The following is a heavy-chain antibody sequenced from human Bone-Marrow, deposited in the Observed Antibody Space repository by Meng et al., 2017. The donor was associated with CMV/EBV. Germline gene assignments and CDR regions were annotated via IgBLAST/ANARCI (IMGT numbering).Heavy chain of an antibody. CDR1: GGSISSSSYY. Sequence: SETLSLTCTVSGGSISSSSYYWGWIRQPPGKGLEWIGSIYYSGSTYYNQSLKSRVTISVDTSKNQFSLKLSSVPAAVTAVYYCARRLVRTGFYYYYYGMNVWVQGTTVPVSS. V-gene: IGHV4-39*01. CDR3: ARRLVRTGFYYYYYGMNV. D-gene: IGHD3/OR15-3a*01. J-gene: IGHJ6*02. CDR2: IYYSGST.